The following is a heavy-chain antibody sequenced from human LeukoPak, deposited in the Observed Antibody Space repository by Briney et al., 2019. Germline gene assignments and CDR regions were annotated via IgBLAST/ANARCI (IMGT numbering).Heavy chain of an antibody. CDR1: GYTFTSYG. V-gene: IGHV1-18*01. CDR2: ISAYNGNT. D-gene: IGHD5-12*01. CDR3: ARDSLVYVDMRGKFDY. Sequence: ASVKVSCKASGYTFTSYGISWVRQAPGQGLEWMGWISAYNGNTNYAQKLQGRVTMTTDTSASTAYMELRSLRSDDTAVYYCARDSLVYVDMRGKFDYWGQGTLVTVSS. J-gene: IGHJ4*02.